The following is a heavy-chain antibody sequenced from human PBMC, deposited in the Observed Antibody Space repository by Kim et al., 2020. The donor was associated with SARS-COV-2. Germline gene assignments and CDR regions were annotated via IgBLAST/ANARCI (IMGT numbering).Heavy chain of an antibody. CDR3: ARGGQGSCISFPCAMDV. CDR2: MYYSGST. D-gene: IGHD2-15*01. V-gene: IGHV4-31*03. J-gene: IGHJ6*02. CDR1: GDSVSSSLNY. Sequence: SETLSLTCTVSGDSVSSSLNYWTWIRQLPGKGLEGLAFMYYSGSTYYNPSLKSRGTISLDRSQNQLSLRLYSVTAADTAVYYCARGGQGSCISFPCAMDVWGQGIAVTVSS.